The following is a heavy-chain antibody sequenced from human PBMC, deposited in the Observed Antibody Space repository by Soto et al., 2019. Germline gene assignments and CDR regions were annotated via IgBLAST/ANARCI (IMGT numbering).Heavy chain of an antibody. J-gene: IGHJ6*02. CDR1: GFTFSSYD. D-gene: IGHD2-21*01. CDR3: ASGSRVIYPHYYYGMDV. V-gene: IGHV3-13*01. Sequence: GGSLRLSCAASGFTFSSYDMHWVRQATGKGLEWVSAIGTAGDTYYPGSVKGRFTISRENAKNSLYLQMNSLRAGDTAVYYCASGSRVIYPHYYYGMDVWGQGTTVTVSS. CDR2: IGTAGDT.